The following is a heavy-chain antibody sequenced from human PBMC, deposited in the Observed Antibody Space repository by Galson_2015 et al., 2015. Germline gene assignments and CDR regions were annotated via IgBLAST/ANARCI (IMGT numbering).Heavy chain of an antibody. Sequence: TLSLTCAVSGGSISSGGYSWSWIRQPPGKGLEWIGYIYHSGSTYYNPSLKSRVTISVDRSKNQFSLKLSSVTAADTAVYYCARSGYYTGIAMIDYWGQGTLVTVSS. CDR3: ARSGYYTGIAMIDY. CDR2: IYHSGST. V-gene: IGHV4-30-2*01. D-gene: IGHD3-3*01. CDR1: GGSISSGGYS. J-gene: IGHJ4*02.